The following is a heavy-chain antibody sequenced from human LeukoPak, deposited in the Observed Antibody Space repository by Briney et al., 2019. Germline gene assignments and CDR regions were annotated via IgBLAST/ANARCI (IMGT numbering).Heavy chain of an antibody. D-gene: IGHD6-6*01. V-gene: IGHV3-21*01. Sequence: PGESLRLSCAASGFTFSSYSMNWVRQAPGKGLEWVSSISSSSSYIYYADSVKGRFTISRDNAKNSLYLQMNSLRAEDTAVYYCAGDSIAARNHDYWGQGTLVTVSS. CDR1: GFTFSSYS. CDR2: ISSSSSYI. J-gene: IGHJ4*02. CDR3: AGDSIAARNHDY.